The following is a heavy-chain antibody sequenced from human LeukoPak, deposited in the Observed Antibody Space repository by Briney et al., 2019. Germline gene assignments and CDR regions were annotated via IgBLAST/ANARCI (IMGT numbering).Heavy chain of an antibody. CDR1: GFTFSDAW. CDR2: IGGGGRDT. Sequence: GGSLRLSCEGSGFTFSDAWMNWVRQAPGKGLEWLSTIGGGGRDTFYADSVKGRFTVSRDNSKNTLYLQMSNLRAEDTAVYFCAKNRGANYYNYYMDVWGKGTTVTVSS. D-gene: IGHD4/OR15-4a*01. V-gene: IGHV3-23*01. J-gene: IGHJ6*03. CDR3: AKNRGANYYNYYMDV.